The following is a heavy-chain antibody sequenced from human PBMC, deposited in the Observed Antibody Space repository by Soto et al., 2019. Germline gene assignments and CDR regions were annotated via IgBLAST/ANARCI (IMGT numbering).Heavy chain of an antibody. CDR3: ARHPYCSGGSCYPRVYYGMDV. J-gene: IGHJ6*02. V-gene: IGHV3-53*01. CDR1: GFTVSADY. D-gene: IGHD2-15*01. Sequence: EVQLVESGGGLIQPGGSLRLSCAASGFTVSADYMNWVRQAPGKGLEWGSVIYSVGSTYYADSVKGRFTISRDNSKNTLYLEMNSRRAEDTAVYYCARHPYCSGGSCYPRVYYGMDVWGQGTTVTVSS. CDR2: IYSVGST.